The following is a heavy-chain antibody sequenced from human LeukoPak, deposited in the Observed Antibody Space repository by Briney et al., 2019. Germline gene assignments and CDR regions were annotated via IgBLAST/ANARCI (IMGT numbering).Heavy chain of an antibody. Sequence: ASVKVSCKASGGTFSSYAISWVRQAPGQGLEWMGGIIPIFGTANYAQKFHGRVTITTDESTSTAYMELSSLRSEDTAVYYCATHSSSSIPNFDYWGQGTLVTVSS. CDR1: GGTFSSYA. CDR3: ATHSSSSIPNFDY. CDR2: IIPIFGTA. V-gene: IGHV1-69*05. J-gene: IGHJ4*02. D-gene: IGHD6-6*01.